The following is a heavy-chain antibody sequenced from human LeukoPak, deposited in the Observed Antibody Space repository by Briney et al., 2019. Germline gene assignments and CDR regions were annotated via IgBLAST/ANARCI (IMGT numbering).Heavy chain of an antibody. D-gene: IGHD6-6*01. CDR1: GFTFSSYS. CDR3: ASAYSSSSPVDY. V-gene: IGHV3-21*01. J-gene: IGHJ4*02. Sequence: GGSLRLSCAASGFTFSSYSMNWVRQAPGKGLEWVSSISSSSYIYYADSVKGRFTISRDNAKNSLYLQMNSLRAEDTAVYYCASAYSSSSPVDYWGQGTLVTVSS. CDR2: ISSSSYI.